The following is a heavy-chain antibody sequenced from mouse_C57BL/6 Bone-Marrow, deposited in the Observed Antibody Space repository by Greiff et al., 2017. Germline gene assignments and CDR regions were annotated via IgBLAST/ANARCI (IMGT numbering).Heavy chain of an antibody. D-gene: IGHD4-1*01. V-gene: IGHV1-55*01. J-gene: IGHJ4*01. CDR3: AREDWRFYYAMDY. CDR2: IYPGSGST. CDR1: GYTSTSYW. Sequence: QVQLQQPGAELVKPGASVKMSCKASGYTSTSYWITWVKQRPGQGLEWIGDIYPGSGSTNYNEKFKSKATLTVDTSSSTAYMQLSSLTSEDSAVYYCAREDWRFYYAMDYWGQGTSVTVSS.